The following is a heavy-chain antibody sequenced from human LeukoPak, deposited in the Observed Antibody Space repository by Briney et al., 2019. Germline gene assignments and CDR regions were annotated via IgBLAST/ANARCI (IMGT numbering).Heavy chain of an antibody. Sequence: GGSLRLSCAASGFTFGCHAISWVRQAPGKELEWVSGISGGGDNTLYADSVKGRFTISRDNYKNTVHLQMSGLRAEDTAVYYCVFYDSSGFYYGRLRYWGQGTLVTVSS. CDR2: ISGGGDNT. J-gene: IGHJ4*02. CDR1: GFTFGCHA. CDR3: VFYDSSGFYYGRLRY. V-gene: IGHV3-23*01. D-gene: IGHD3-22*01.